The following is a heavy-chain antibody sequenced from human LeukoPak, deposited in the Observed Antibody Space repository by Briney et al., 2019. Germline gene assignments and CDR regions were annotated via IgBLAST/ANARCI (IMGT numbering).Heavy chain of an antibody. J-gene: IGHJ4*02. CDR3: ARAETTLLLNY. Sequence: ASVKVSCKASGYTFTSYGIIWVRQTPGQGLQWMGWISAHNGNTNYAQKLQGRVTLTTDTSTSTVYMELRSLTSDDTAVYYCARAETTLLLNYWGQGTLVTVSS. V-gene: IGHV1-18*01. D-gene: IGHD4-11*01. CDR2: ISAHNGNT. CDR1: GYTFTSYG.